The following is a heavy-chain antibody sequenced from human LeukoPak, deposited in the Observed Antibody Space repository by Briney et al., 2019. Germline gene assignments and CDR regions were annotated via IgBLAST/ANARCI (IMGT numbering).Heavy chain of an antibody. CDR2: ISYLSSHV. J-gene: IGHJ4*02. D-gene: IGHD3-16*01. Sequence: GGSLRLSCSASGFTFSDYDMNWVRQAPGKGLEWVSSISYLSSHVYYGDSVKGRFSIPRDNAKNSLYLQMNSLGAEDTAIYYCGRAFPPLRTSSAGDLWGQGILVTVSS. CDR1: GFTFSDYD. V-gene: IGHV3-21*01. CDR3: GRAFPPLRTSSAGDL.